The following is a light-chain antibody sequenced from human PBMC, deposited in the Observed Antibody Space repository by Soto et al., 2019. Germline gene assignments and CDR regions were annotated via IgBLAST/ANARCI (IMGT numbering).Light chain of an antibody. Sequence: QSALTQPASVSGSHGQSITISCTGTSSDVGGYKYVSWYQQHPGKVPKLMIYEVSNRPSGVSNRCSCSKSGNTASLSISGRQAEDEADYYCSSYTRSTTLNVLFGGGTKLTVL. CDR1: SSDVGGYKY. J-gene: IGLJ2*01. CDR3: SSYTRSTTLNVL. CDR2: EVS. V-gene: IGLV2-14*01.